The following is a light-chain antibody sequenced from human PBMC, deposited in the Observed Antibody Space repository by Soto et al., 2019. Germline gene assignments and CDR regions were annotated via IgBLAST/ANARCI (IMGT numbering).Light chain of an antibody. CDR2: GNS. CDR3: QSYDSILSGSV. CDR1: SSNIGAGYD. V-gene: IGLV1-40*01. J-gene: IGLJ3*02. Sequence: QSVLTQPPSVSGAPGQRVTISCTGSSSNIGAGYDVHWYQQLPGTAPKLLIYGNSNRPSGVPERFSGSKSGTSASLASTGLQAEDEADYYCQSYDSILSGSVFGGGTKLTVL.